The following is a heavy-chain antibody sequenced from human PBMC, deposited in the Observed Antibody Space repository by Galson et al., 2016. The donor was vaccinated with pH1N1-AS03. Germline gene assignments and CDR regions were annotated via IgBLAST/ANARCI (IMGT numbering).Heavy chain of an antibody. CDR2: ISSDGGT. CDR3: AREAEHYYYALDV. V-gene: IGHV3-64*02. CDR1: GFTFSSYS. J-gene: IGHJ6*02. Sequence: SLRLSCAASGFTFSSYSIHWVRQAPGKGLEYVSAISSDGGTYYTDSVKGRLTISRDKSKNTVYLQLGSLRPEDVAVYYCAREAEHYYYALDVWGQGTTVTVSS.